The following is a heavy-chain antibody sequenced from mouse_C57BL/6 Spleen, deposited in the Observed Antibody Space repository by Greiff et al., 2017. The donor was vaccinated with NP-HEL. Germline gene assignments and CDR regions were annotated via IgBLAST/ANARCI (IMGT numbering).Heavy chain of an antibody. V-gene: IGHV1-26*01. D-gene: IGHD2-4*01. CDR1: GYTFTDYY. CDR2: INPNNGGT. J-gene: IGHJ4*01. Sequence: EVQLQQSGPELVKPGASVKISCKASGYTFTDYYMNWVKQSHGKSLEWIGDINPNNGGTSYNQKFKGKATLTVDKSSSTAYMELRSLTSEDSAVYYWARRIYYDYDENAMDYWGQGTSVTVSS. CDR3: ARRIYYDYDENAMDY.